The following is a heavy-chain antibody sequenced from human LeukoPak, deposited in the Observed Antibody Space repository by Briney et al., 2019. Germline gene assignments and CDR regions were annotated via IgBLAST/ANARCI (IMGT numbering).Heavy chain of an antibody. V-gene: IGHV3-30*03. CDR1: GFTSSSYG. CDR2: ISYDGSNK. J-gene: IGHJ4*02. Sequence: GRALRPSCAASGFTSSSYGMHWGRPAPGKGVEWGGVISYDGSNKYYADSVKGRFTISRDNSKNTLYLQMNSLRAEDTAVYYCARQTDYDYSNYHFDYWGQGTLVTVSS. CDR3: ARQTDYDYSNYHFDY. D-gene: IGHD4-11*01.